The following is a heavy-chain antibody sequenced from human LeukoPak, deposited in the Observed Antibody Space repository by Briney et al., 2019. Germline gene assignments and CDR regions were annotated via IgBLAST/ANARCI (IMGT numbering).Heavy chain of an antibody. CDR1: GGSISSYY. J-gene: IGHJ4*02. V-gene: IGHV4-34*01. D-gene: IGHD5-24*01. CDR2: INHSGST. Sequence: SETLSLTCTVSGGSISSYYWSWIRQPPGKGLEWIGEINHSGSTNYNPSLKSRVTISVDTSKNQFSLKLSSVTAADTAVYYCAREGDGYNLDYWGQGTLVTVSS. CDR3: AREGDGYNLDY.